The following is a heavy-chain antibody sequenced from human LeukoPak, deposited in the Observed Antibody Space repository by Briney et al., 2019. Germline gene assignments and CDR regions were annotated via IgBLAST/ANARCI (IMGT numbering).Heavy chain of an antibody. Sequence: GASVKVSCKASGYTFSTYYMHWVRQAPGQGLEWMGWISAYNGNTNYAQKLQGRVTMTTDTSTTTVYMELRSLRSDDTAVYYCARDSESLDYWGQGTLVTVSS. CDR1: GYTFSTYY. V-gene: IGHV1-18*04. CDR2: ISAYNGNT. CDR3: ARDSESLDY. J-gene: IGHJ4*02.